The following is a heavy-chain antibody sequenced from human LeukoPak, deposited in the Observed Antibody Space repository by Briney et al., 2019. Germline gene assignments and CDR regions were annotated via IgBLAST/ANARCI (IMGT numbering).Heavy chain of an antibody. D-gene: IGHD2-2*01. CDR2: IKQDGSEG. V-gene: IGHV3-7*01. Sequence: GGSLRLSCAASGFTFSSYAMSWVRQAPGKGLEWVANIKQDGSEGYYVDSVKGRFTVSRDNAKSSLYLQLNSLRAEDTAAYYCAKFNPAYCSSSDCFYYYMDIWGKGTTVTVSS. J-gene: IGHJ6*03. CDR1: GFTFSSYA. CDR3: AKFNPAYCSSSDCFYYYMDI.